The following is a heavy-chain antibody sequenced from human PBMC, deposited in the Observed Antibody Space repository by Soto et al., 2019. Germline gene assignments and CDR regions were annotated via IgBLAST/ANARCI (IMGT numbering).Heavy chain of an antibody. Sequence: PSETLSLTCAVYGGSFSGYYWSWIRQPPGKGLEWIGEINHSGSTNYNPSLKSRVTISVDTSKNQFSLKLSSVTAADTAVYYCARGRYYDFWSGYPNYHYYYGMDVWGQGTTVTVSS. CDR3: ARGRYYDFWSGYPNYHYYYGMDV. CDR1: GGSFSGYY. J-gene: IGHJ6*02. D-gene: IGHD3-3*01. V-gene: IGHV4-34*01. CDR2: INHSGST.